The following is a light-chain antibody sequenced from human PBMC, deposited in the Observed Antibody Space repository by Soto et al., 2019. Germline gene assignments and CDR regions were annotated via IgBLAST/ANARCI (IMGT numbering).Light chain of an antibody. CDR3: QQRSNWPPLT. V-gene: IGKV3D-20*02. Sequence: EIVLTQSPGTLSLSPGERATLSCRASQSVTSSYLAWYQQKPGQAPRLLIYDASSRATGIPDRFSGSGSGTDFTLTISSLEPEDFAVYYCQQRSNWPPLTFGGGTKVDI. CDR1: QSVTSSY. J-gene: IGKJ4*01. CDR2: DAS.